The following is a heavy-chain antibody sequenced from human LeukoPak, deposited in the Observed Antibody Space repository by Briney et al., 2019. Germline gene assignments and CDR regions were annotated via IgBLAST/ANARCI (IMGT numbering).Heavy chain of an antibody. J-gene: IGHJ4*02. V-gene: IGHV3-48*01. CDR3: ARLDFGDYGFSDY. CDR1: GFTFSSYT. D-gene: IGHD4-17*01. CDR2: ISTSSDTI. Sequence: GGSLRLSCAASGFTFSSYTMNWVRQAPGKGLEWVSYISTSSDTIYYADSVKGRFTISRDNAKNPLYLQMNSLRAEDTAVYYCARLDFGDYGFSDYWGQGTLVTVSS.